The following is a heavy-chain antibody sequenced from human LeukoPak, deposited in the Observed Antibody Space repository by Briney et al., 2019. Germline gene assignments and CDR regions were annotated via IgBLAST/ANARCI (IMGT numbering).Heavy chain of an antibody. J-gene: IGHJ5*02. D-gene: IGHD3-9*01. Sequence: PSETLSLTCTVSGDSITNNNCYWGWVRQPPGKGLEWIASIYYSGSSYYNPSLKSRVTMSVDTSKNQFSLKLSSVTAADTAVYYCARARQNPYFEERRRGNWFDPWGQGTLVTVSS. CDR3: ARARQNPYFEERRRGNWFDP. CDR2: IYYSGSS. CDR1: GDSITNNNCY. V-gene: IGHV4-39*07.